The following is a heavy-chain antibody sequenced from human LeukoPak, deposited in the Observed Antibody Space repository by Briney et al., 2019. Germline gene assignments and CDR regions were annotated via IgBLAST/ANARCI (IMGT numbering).Heavy chain of an antibody. CDR1: GGSISSYY. CDR2: IYYSGST. Sequence: SETLSLTCTVSGGSISSYYWSWIRRPPGKGLEWIGYIYYSGSTNYNPSLKSRVTISVDTSKNQFSLKLSSVTAADTAVYYCAREGPPYYDSSGYYRGYFDYWGQGTLVTVSS. J-gene: IGHJ4*02. CDR3: AREGPPYYDSSGYYRGYFDY. V-gene: IGHV4-59*01. D-gene: IGHD3-22*01.